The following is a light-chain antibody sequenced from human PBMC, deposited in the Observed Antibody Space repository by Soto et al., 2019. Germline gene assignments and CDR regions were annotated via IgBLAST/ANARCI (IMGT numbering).Light chain of an antibody. CDR1: QSVTSNY. J-gene: IGKJ5*01. CDR3: QQHGSSPIT. V-gene: IGKV3-20*01. Sequence: EIVLTQSPGTLSLSPGERATLSCSASQSVTSNYLAWYQQKPGQAPRLLIYGASNRATGIPDRFSGSGSGTDFTLTISRLEPEDFAVYYCQQHGSSPITFGQGTRLEIK. CDR2: GAS.